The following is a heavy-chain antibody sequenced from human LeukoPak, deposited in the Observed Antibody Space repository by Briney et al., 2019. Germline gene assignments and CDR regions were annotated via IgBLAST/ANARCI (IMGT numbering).Heavy chain of an antibody. D-gene: IGHD4-23*01. CDR1: GGSFSGYY. CDR3: ARGATVVTYFDY. V-gene: IGHV4-34*01. Sequence: NSSETLSLTCAVYGGSFSGYYWSWIRQPPGKGREWIGEINHSGSTNYNPSLKSRVPISVDTSKNQFSLKLSSVTAADTAVYYCARGATVVTYFDYWGQGTLVTVSS. CDR2: INHSGST. J-gene: IGHJ4*02.